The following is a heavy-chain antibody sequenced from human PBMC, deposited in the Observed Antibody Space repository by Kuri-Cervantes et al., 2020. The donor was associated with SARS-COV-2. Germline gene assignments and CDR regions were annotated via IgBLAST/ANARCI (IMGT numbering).Heavy chain of an antibody. CDR3: ARGGSGWSPYYYYYMDV. J-gene: IGHJ6*03. Sequence: ASVKVSCKASGGTFSSYSVNWVRQAPGQGLEWMGWINPNSGGTDYAQKFQGRVTMTRDTSISTAYMELSRLRSDDTAVYYCARGGSGWSPYYYYYMDVWGKGTTVTVSS. CDR2: INPNSGGT. V-gene: IGHV1-2*02. CDR1: GGTFSSYS. D-gene: IGHD6-19*01.